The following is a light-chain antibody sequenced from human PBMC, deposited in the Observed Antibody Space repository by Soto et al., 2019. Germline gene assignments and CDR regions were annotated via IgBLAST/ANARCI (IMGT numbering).Light chain of an antibody. V-gene: IGKV1-5*01. CDR3: QHYTLSSGP. CDR2: DAS. CDR1: QDIVTY. Sequence: IHMTQSPSTVSASVGEIVTISCRASQDIVTYLAWYQQKPCKAPKLLIFDASTLQSGVSPRFRGSGSGSDFSLTISNLQPDDVGVYFCQHYTLSSGPFGGGTRVET. J-gene: IGKJ4*02.